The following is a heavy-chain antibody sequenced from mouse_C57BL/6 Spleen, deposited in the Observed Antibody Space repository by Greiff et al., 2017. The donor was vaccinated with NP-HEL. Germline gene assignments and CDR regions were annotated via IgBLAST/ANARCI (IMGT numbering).Heavy chain of an antibody. Sequence: QVQLKESGAELVRPGASVTLSCKASGYTFTDYEMHWVKQTPVHGLEWIGAIDPETGGTAYNQKFKGKATLTADKSSSTAYMELRSLTSEDSAVYYCTRSGLRDLDYWGQGTTLTVSS. CDR1: GYTFTDYE. CDR2: IDPETGGT. CDR3: TRSGLRDLDY. V-gene: IGHV1-15*01. D-gene: IGHD3-2*02. J-gene: IGHJ2*01.